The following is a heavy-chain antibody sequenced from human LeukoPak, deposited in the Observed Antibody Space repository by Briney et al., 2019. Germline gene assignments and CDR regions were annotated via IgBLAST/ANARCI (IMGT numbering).Heavy chain of an antibody. J-gene: IGHJ5*02. Sequence: PGGSLRLSCAASGFTFSSYAMSWVRQAPGKGLEWVSAISGSGGSTYYADSVKGRFTISRDNSKNTLYLQMNSLRAEDTAVYYCAKERYCSSTSCYGVNWFDPWGQGTLVTVSS. CDR1: GFTFSSYA. CDR2: ISGSGGST. V-gene: IGHV3-23*01. CDR3: AKERYCSSTSCYGVNWFDP. D-gene: IGHD2-2*01.